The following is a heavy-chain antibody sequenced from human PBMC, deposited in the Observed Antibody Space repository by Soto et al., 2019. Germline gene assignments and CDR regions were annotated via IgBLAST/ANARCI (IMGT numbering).Heavy chain of an antibody. V-gene: IGHV2-5*02. D-gene: IGHD3-16*02. J-gene: IGHJ4*02. Sequence: QITLKESGPTLVKPTQTFTLACTFSGFSLSTSGMGVGWIRQPPGKALEWLALIYWDDDKRYSPSLKSRLTITKDTSKNQVVLTMTNMDPVDTATYYCAHYRRASSFDYWGQGILVTVSS. CDR3: AHYRRASSFDY. CDR1: GFSLSTSGMG. CDR2: IYWDDDK.